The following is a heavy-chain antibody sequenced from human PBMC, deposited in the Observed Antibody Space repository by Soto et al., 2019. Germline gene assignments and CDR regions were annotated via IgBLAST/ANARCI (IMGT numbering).Heavy chain of an antibody. Sequence: QVQLQQWGAGLLKPSETLSLTCAVYDGSFSGYYWSWIRQPPGKGLEWIGEINHSGSTNYNPSLKSRVTISVDTSKNQFSLKLSSVTAADTAVYYCARGREEGGGRGDYWGQGTLVTVSS. CDR3: ARGREEGGGRGDY. V-gene: IGHV4-34*01. D-gene: IGHD1-26*01. CDR1: DGSFSGYY. J-gene: IGHJ4*02. CDR2: INHSGST.